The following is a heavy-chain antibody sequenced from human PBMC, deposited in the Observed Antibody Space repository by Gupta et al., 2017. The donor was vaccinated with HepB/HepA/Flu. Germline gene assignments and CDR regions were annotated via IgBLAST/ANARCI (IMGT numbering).Heavy chain of an antibody. CDR2: IIPLYGST. J-gene: IGHJ4*01. CDR1: GGTFSDYG. CDR3: ARDAVLGANRVHFDY. Sequence: QVQLVQSGPEVKKPGSSLKVSCRATGGTFSDYGFSWVRQAPGQGLEWIGGIIPLYGSTYYAQRFQGRVTITADESTTTAFMELTSLTYEDTAVFYCARDAVLGANRVHFDYWGPGTLVTVSS. V-gene: IGHV1-69*01. D-gene: IGHD1-26*01.